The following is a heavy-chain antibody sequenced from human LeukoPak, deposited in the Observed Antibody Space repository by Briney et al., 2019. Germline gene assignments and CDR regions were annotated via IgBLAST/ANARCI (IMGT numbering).Heavy chain of an antibody. CDR1: GFKFSSFS. V-gene: IGHV3-48*04. CDR2: ITSSSSST. Sequence: PGGSLRLSCAATGFKFSSFSMNWVRQAPGKGLEWISYITSSSSSTYYADSVKGRFTISRDNAKNSLFLQMNNLRVEDTAIYYCARAIGSYGDSAYWGQGTPVTVSS. J-gene: IGHJ4*02. D-gene: IGHD4-17*01. CDR3: ARAIGSYGDSAY.